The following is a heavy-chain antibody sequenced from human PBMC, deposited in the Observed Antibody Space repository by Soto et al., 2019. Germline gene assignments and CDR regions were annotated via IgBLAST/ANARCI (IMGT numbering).Heavy chain of an antibody. CDR3: ARYVEMAQIPGYFDL. J-gene: IGHJ2*01. V-gene: IGHV1-46*01. Sequence: QVQLVQSGAEVKKPGASVKVSCKASGYTFTSYYMHWVRQAPGQGLEWMGIINPSGGSTSYAQKFQDRVTMTRDTSTSTGYMELSSLRSEDTAVYYCARYVEMAQIPGYFDLWGRGTLVTVSS. CDR2: INPSGGST. CDR1: GYTFTSYY. D-gene: IGHD3-16*01.